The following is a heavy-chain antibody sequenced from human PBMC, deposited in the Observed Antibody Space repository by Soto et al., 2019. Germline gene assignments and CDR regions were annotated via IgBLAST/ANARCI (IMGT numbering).Heavy chain of an antibody. J-gene: IGHJ6*02. CDR2: IYYSGST. D-gene: IGHD3-16*01. V-gene: IGHV4-59*01. CDR3: AREGVDKTYYYYAMDV. Sequence: SETLSLTCSVSGGSISSYYWSWIRQPPGKGLEWIGYIYYSGSTNYNPSLKSRVTISVDTSKNQFSLKLSSVTAADTAVYYCAREGVDKTYYYYAMDVWGQGTTVTV. CDR1: GGSISSYY.